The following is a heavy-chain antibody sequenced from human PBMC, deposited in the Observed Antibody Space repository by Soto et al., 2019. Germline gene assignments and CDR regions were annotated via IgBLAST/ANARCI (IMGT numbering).Heavy chain of an antibody. Sequence: QVQLVQSGAEMKKPGSSVKVSCQASGDIFDSLTINWVRQAPGQGLEGMGRIIPVLDMANYAQKFQGRVTIIADKSTSTVYMELSSLTSEDTAVYYCARELGGYDYLYYYYDMDVWGEGTTVTVSS. D-gene: IGHD5-12*01. CDR1: GDIFDSLT. V-gene: IGHV1-69*08. J-gene: IGHJ6*03. CDR3: ARELGGYDYLYYYYDMDV. CDR2: IIPVLDMA.